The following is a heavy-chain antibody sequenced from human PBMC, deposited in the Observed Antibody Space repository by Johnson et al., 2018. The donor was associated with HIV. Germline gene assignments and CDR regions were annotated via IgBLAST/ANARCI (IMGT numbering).Heavy chain of an antibody. CDR1: GFTFSSYW. D-gene: IGHD3-22*01. CDR3: ARGGRGARITLIVVVPNDAFDI. J-gene: IGHJ3*02. V-gene: IGHV3-7*01. CDR2: IKLDGSEK. Sequence: EVQLVESGGRLVQPGGSLRLSCAASGFTFSSYWMSWVRQAPGKGLEWVANIKLDGSEKYYVYSVRGGVTISRDNAKNSLYLQMNSLRAEDTAVYYCARGGRGARITLIVVVPNDAFDIWGQGPMVTVSS.